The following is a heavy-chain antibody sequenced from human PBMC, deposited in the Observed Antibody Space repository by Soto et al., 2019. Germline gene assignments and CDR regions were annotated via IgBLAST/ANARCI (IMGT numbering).Heavy chain of an antibody. CDR2: ISGSGGST. Sequence: EVQVLESGGGLVQPGGSLRLSCAASGFTFNNYAMTWVRQAPGKGLEWVSVISGSGGSTHYADSVKGRFTISRDNAKNSLYLQMNSLRAEDTAVYYCARRYSGSYTYYYYGMDVWGQGTTVTVSS. D-gene: IGHD1-26*01. CDR3: ARRYSGSYTYYYYGMDV. J-gene: IGHJ6*02. CDR1: GFTFNNYA. V-gene: IGHV3-23*01.